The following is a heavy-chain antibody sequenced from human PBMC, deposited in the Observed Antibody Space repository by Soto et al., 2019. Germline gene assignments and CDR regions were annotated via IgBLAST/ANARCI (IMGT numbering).Heavy chain of an antibody. J-gene: IGHJ6*02. Sequence: QVQLQESGPGLVKPSETLSLNCTVSVGSVSSGSYTLSWIRQSPGKGLEWIGYIYYTGSTNYNPSLKSRGTISVDTSTNQFSLKLTSVTAADTALYLCARLHVYDVWSGSVPLDVWGQGTMVTDSS. D-gene: IGHD3-3*01. CDR3: ARLHVYDVWSGSVPLDV. V-gene: IGHV4-61*01. CDR1: VGSVSSGSYT. CDR2: IYYTGST.